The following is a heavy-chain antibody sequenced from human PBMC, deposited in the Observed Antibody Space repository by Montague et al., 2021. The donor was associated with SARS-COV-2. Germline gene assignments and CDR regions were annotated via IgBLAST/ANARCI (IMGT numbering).Heavy chain of an antibody. CDR1: GGAISSSSYY. V-gene: IGHV4-39*07. CDR3: ARDTRITMLVVVNRYGMDV. Sequence: SETLSLTCTVSGGAISSSSYYWGWIRQPPGKGLEWIGSIYYSGSTYYNPSLKSRVTISVDTSKNQFSPKLSSVTAADTAVYYCARDTRITMLVVVNRYGMDVGGQGTTVTGSS. CDR2: IYYSGST. J-gene: IGHJ6*02. D-gene: IGHD3-22*01.